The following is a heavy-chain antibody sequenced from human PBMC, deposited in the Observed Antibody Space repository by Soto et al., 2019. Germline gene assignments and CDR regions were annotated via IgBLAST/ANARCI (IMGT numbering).Heavy chain of an antibody. Sequence: QVQLVESGGGLVKPGGSLRLSCAASGFTFSDYYMSWIRQAPGKGLEWVSYITSSSSYTIYADSVRGRFTISRDNAKNSLFLQMTSLRAEDTAVYYCARADHYDTSGYWKWGQGTLVTVSS. J-gene: IGHJ4*02. D-gene: IGHD3-22*01. CDR1: GFTFSDYY. CDR3: ARADHYDTSGYWK. V-gene: IGHV3-11*05. CDR2: ITSSSSYT.